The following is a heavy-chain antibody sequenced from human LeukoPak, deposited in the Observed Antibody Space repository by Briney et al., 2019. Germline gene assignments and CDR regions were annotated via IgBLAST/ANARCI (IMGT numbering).Heavy chain of an antibody. D-gene: IGHD3-3*01. CDR1: GFMFSDYY. J-gene: IGHJ3*02. Sequence: GGSLRLSCVGSGFMFSDYYMSWIRQAPGRGLEWVSYISNDSVDKYYVDSVRGRFTISRDNAKKSMYLQMSGLRVEDAAVYYCARRDWVSGAVRAFDIWGQGTMVTVSS. V-gene: IGHV3-11*04. CDR2: ISNDSVDK. CDR3: ARRDWVSGAVRAFDI.